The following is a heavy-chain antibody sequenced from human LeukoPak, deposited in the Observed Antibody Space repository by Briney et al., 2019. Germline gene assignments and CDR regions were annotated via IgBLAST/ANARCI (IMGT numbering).Heavy chain of an antibody. CDR1: GGTFSSYA. Sequence: SVKVSCKASGGTFSSYAISWVRQAPGQGLEWMGGIIPIFGTANYAQKFQGRVTITADESTSTAYMELSSLRSEDTAVYYCAARPPIFGVVTEFDYWCQGTLVTVSS. V-gene: IGHV1-69*01. CDR3: AARPPIFGVVTEFDY. D-gene: IGHD3-3*01. CDR2: IIPIFGTA. J-gene: IGHJ4*02.